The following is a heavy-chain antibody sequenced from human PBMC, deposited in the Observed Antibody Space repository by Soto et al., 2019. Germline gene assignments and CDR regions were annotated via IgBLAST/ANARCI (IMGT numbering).Heavy chain of an antibody. D-gene: IGHD3-10*01. V-gene: IGHV4-39*01. CDR2: IYYSGST. Sequence: PSETLSLTCTVSGGSISSSSYYWGWIRQPPGKGLEWIGSIYYSGSTYYNPSLKSRVTISVDTSKNQFSLKLSSVTAADTAVYYCASTNYGGSGSYYTYYYYYYGMDVWGQGTTVT. CDR1: GGSISSSSYY. J-gene: IGHJ6*02. CDR3: ASTNYGGSGSYYTYYYYYYGMDV.